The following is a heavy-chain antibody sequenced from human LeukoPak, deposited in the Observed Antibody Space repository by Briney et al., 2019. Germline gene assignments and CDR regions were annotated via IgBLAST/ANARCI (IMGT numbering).Heavy chain of an antibody. CDR2: ISDGGRNK. D-gene: IGHD6-19*01. CDR3: AQDGGNSGSGCYFEY. V-gene: IGHV3-30*18. J-gene: IGHJ4*02. Sequence: GRSLRLSCAASGFTFSNYGMHWVRQAPGKGLEWVSVISDGGRNKYYADSVKGRFTISRDNSKNTLYLQMSSLRAEDTAVYYRAQDGGNSGSGCYFEYWGQGTPVTVSS. CDR1: GFTFSNYG.